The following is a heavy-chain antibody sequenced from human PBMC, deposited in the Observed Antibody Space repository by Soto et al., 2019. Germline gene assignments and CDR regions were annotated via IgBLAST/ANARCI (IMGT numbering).Heavy chain of an antibody. CDR3: VRSDWFDP. CDR2: IMSDGSIT. J-gene: IGHJ5*02. Sequence: VQLVESGGGLVQPGGSLRLSCTASGFTFSSYWMHWVRQAPGQGLVWVSRIMSDGSITAYADSVKGRFAISRDNARNTLYLQMNSLRAEDTAVYYCVRSDWFDPWGQGTLVTVSS. V-gene: IGHV3-74*01. CDR1: GFTFSSYW.